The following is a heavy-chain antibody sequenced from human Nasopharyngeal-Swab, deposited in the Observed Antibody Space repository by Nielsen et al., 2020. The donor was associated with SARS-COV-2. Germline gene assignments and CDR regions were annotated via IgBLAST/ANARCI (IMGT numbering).Heavy chain of an antibody. Sequence: GGSLRLSCAASGFTFSSYWMSWVRQAPGKGLEWVANIKQDGSEKYYVDSVKGRFTISRDNAKNSLYLQMNSLRAEDTAVYYCARDFYGGASGEYYYYYGMDVWGQGTTVTVSS. CDR2: IKQDGSEK. CDR1: GFTFSSYW. CDR3: ARDFYGGASGEYYYYYGMDV. V-gene: IGHV3-7*01. D-gene: IGHD2/OR15-2a*01. J-gene: IGHJ6*02.